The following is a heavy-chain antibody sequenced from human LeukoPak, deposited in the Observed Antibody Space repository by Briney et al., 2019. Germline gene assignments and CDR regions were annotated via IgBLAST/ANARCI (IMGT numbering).Heavy chain of an antibody. Sequence: PSETLSLTCNVSGGSISRSSHYWGWIRQPPGKGLEWIGSIYYSGRPYYNSALKSRLTISVDASKNQLSLNLTSVTAADTAVYYCARTLVRGIIEFDFWGQGTLVTVSS. CDR3: ARTLVRGIIEFDF. V-gene: IGHV4-39*01. CDR2: IYYSGRP. J-gene: IGHJ4*02. D-gene: IGHD3-10*01. CDR1: GGSISRSSHY.